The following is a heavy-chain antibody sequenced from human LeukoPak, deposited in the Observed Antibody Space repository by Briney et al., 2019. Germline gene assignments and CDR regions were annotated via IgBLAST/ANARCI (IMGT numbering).Heavy chain of an antibody. CDR1: GGTFSSYA. Sequence: SVKVSCKASGGTFSSYAISWVRQAPGQGLEWMGRIIPIFGTANYAQKFQGRGTITTDESTSTAYMELSSLRSEDTAVYYCARDHPLPPLAAAGYYYYYYMDVWGKGTTVTVSS. D-gene: IGHD6-13*01. J-gene: IGHJ6*03. V-gene: IGHV1-69*05. CDR3: ARDHPLPPLAAAGYYYYYYMDV. CDR2: IIPIFGTA.